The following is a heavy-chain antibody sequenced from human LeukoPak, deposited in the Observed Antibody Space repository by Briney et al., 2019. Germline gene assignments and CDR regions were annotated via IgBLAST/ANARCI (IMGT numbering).Heavy chain of an antibody. CDR2: INPNSGGT. Sequence: EASVKVSCKPSGYTFTGYYIQWVRQAPGQGLEWMGWINPNSGGTNYAQKFQGRVTMTRNTSISTANMELSSLRSEDTAVYYCARGLARTSMVTRGGVRFDYWGQGTLVTVSS. V-gene: IGHV1-2*02. D-gene: IGHD5-18*01. J-gene: IGHJ4*02. CDR1: GYTFTGYY. CDR3: ARGLARTSMVTRGGVRFDY.